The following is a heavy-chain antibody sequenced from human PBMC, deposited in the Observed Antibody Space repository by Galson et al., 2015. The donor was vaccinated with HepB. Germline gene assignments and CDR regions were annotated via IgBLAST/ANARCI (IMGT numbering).Heavy chain of an antibody. CDR2: ISSSGSTI. J-gene: IGHJ2*01. CDR3: ARPYNPGWNWYFDL. V-gene: IGHV3-48*02. Sequence: SLRLSCAASGFTFSSYSMNWVRQAPGKGLEWVSYISSSGSTIYYADSGKGRFTISRDNAKNSLYLQMNSLRDEDTAVYYCARPYNPGWNWYFDLWGRGTLVTVSS. CDR1: GFTFSSYS. D-gene: IGHD1-1*01.